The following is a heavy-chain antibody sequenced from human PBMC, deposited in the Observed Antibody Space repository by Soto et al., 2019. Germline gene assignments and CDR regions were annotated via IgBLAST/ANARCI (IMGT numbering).Heavy chain of an antibody. D-gene: IGHD5-18*01. Sequence: VKVSCKASGGTFRSYFFSWLRRAPGQGLEWMGGVFPIFGTVNYAQKFQGRVTITADEPTSTVYMELASLTSEDTAVYFCARILEFRDGYISHFDYWGQGTVVTVS. CDR2: VFPIFGTV. V-gene: IGHV1-69*01. J-gene: IGHJ4*02. CDR3: ARILEFRDGYISHFDY. CDR1: GGTFRSYF.